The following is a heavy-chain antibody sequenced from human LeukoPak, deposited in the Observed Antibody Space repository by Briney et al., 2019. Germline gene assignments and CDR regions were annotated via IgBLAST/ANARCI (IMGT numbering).Heavy chain of an antibody. V-gene: IGHV3-11*04. CDR1: GFTVSSSY. J-gene: IGHJ4*02. CDR3: AILDSSGLSNDY. D-gene: IGHD3-22*01. CDR2: ISSSGRTI. Sequence: GGSLRLSCAASGFTVSSSYMSWVRQAPGKGLEWVSYISSSGRTIYYADSVKGRFTISRDNAKNSLYLQMNSLRAEDTAVYYCAILDSSGLSNDYWGQGTLVTVSS.